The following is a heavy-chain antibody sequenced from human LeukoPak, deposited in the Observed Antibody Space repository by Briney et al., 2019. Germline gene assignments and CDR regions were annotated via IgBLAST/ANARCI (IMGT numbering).Heavy chain of an antibody. J-gene: IGHJ6*03. Sequence: PETLSLTCIVSGVSIRSDTYYWGWIRQPPGKGLEWIGNYHNGNSYYNPSLKSRVTISEDTSGNQFSLRVTSVTAADTAVYYCARLWDSTGLYFYYYMDVWGEGTTVTVSS. CDR3: ARLWDSTGLYFYYYMDV. CDR2: YHNGNS. D-gene: IGHD6-25*01. CDR1: GVSIRSDTYY. V-gene: IGHV4-39*01.